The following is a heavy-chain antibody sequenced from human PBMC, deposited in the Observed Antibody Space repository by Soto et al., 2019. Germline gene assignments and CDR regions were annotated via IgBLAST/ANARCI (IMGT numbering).Heavy chain of an antibody. CDR3: ARGGLRFPPYNWFDP. Sequence: TSETLSLTCAVSGGSISSGGYPWSWIRQPPGKGLEWIGYISHSGSTYYNPSLKSRVTISVDRSKNQFSLKLSSVTAADTAVYYCARGGLRFPPYNWFDPWGQGTLVTVSS. J-gene: IGHJ5*02. D-gene: IGHD3-16*01. CDR1: GGSISSGGYP. V-gene: IGHV4-30-2*01. CDR2: ISHSGST.